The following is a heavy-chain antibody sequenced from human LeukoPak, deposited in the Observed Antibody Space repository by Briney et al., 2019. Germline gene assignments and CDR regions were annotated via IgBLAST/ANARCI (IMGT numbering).Heavy chain of an antibody. D-gene: IGHD2-15*01. CDR3: ARDVIAATHYYFYGMDV. V-gene: IGHV1-2*02. CDR2: INPSSGVT. Sequence: ASVKVSCKASGYTFTGYYIHWVRQAPGQGLEWMGWINPSSGVTNYAQKFQGRVTMTRDTSIGTAYMELSRLRSDDTAVYYCARDVIAATHYYFYGMDVWGQGTTVTVSS. CDR1: GYTFTGYY. J-gene: IGHJ6*02.